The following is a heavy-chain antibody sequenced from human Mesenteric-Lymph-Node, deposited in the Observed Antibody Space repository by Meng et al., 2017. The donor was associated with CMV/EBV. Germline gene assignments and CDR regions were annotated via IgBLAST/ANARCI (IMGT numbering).Heavy chain of an antibody. J-gene: IGHJ6*02. CDR2: IKQDGSQK. V-gene: IGHV3-7*01. D-gene: IGHD4-23*01. CDR3: ARNGGTQTGDI. CDR1: GFIFSSYW. Sequence: GESLKISCVTSGFIFSSYWMSWVRQAPGKGLEWVANIKQDGSQKDYVDSVKGRFTLSRDNAKKSLHLQMNSLRVEDTAVYYCARNGGTQTGDIWGQGTTVTVSS.